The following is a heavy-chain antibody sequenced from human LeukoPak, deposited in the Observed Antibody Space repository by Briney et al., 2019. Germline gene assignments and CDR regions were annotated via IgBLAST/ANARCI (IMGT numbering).Heavy chain of an antibody. CDR2: ISYDGSNK. Sequence: SGGSLGLSCAASGFTFSSYAMHWVRQAPGKGLEWVAVISYDGSNKYYADSVKGRFTISRDNSKNTLYLQMNSLRAEDTAVYYCARDWRYYGSGSYYKMPWYWFDPWGQGTLVTVSS. J-gene: IGHJ5*02. CDR1: GFTFSSYA. D-gene: IGHD3-10*01. CDR3: ARDWRYYGSGSYYKMPWYWFDP. V-gene: IGHV3-30*01.